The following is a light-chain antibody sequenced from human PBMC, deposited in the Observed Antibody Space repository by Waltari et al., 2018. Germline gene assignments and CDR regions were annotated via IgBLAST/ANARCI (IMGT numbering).Light chain of an antibody. J-gene: IGKJ4*01. CDR1: EDLSTS. CDR3: QQYRKWPPT. V-gene: IGKV3-15*01. Sequence: EIVTTQSPATLSVSPGERVTLSCGASEDLSTSLTWYQQKPGQAPRLLISAASTRATGIPARFSGGGSGTEFTLTISSLQSEDFALYFCQQYRKWPPTFGGGTKVEIK. CDR2: AAS.